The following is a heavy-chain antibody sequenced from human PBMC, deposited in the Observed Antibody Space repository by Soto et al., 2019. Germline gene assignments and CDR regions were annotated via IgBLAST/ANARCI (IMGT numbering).Heavy chain of an antibody. V-gene: IGHV1-18*01. J-gene: IGHJ6*02. CDR3: AMVGVYVTPSPQDV. D-gene: IGHD3-16*01. CDR2: INAYNGNT. CDR1: GYSFTRYG. Sequence: QVQLVQSGAEVKNPGASVKVSCKASGYSFTRYGIGWARQAPGQGLEWMGWINAYNGNTNYAQNLQGRLTLTTDTSTTTAYMDLRSLRSNDTAIYNCAMVGVYVTPSPQDVWGQGTTVTVSS.